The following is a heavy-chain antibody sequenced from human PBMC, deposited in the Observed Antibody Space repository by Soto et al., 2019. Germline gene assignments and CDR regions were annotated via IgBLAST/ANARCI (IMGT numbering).Heavy chain of an antibody. CDR3: ASSPRGYYGGNTFDY. Sequence: PSETLSLTCTVSGGSISSYYWSWIRQPPGKGLEWIGYIYYSGSTNYNPSLKSRVTISVDTSKNQFSLKPSSVTAADTAVYYCASSPRGYYGGNTFDYWGQGTLVTVSS. CDR1: GGSISSYY. J-gene: IGHJ4*02. CDR2: IYYSGST. V-gene: IGHV4-59*01. D-gene: IGHD4-17*01.